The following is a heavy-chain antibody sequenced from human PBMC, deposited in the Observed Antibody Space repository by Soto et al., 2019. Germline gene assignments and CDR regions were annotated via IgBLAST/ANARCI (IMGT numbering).Heavy chain of an antibody. CDR2: ISYDGSNK. Sequence: QVQLVESGGGVVQPGRSLRLSCAASGFTFSSYGMHWVRQAPGKGLEWVAVISYDGSNKYYADSVKGRFTISRDNSKNTLYLQMNSLRAEDTAVYYCATVGATPVCAFDIWGQGTMVTVSS. J-gene: IGHJ3*02. CDR1: GFTFSSYG. CDR3: ATVGATPVCAFDI. V-gene: IGHV3-30*03. D-gene: IGHD1-26*01.